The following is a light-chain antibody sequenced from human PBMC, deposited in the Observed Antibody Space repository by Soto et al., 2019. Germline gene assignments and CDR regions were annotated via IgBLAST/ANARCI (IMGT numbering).Light chain of an antibody. CDR3: LQYHNLWA. CDR2: AAS. J-gene: IGKJ1*01. CDR1: QNIFDY. V-gene: IGKV1-39*01. Sequence: DIQMTQSPSTLSASVGDTVTITCRASQNIFDYVNWYQQRPGKVPRLLIYAASRLQSGVPSRFGGSGSGRDFTLTISTLRPEDFTVYSCLQYHNLWAFGQGTKVDIK.